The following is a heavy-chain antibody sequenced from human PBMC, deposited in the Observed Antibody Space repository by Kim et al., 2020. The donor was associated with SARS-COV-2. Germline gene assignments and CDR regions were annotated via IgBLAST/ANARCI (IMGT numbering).Heavy chain of an antibody. CDR3: ARETHRVGGPMEGLVDY. J-gene: IGHJ4*02. V-gene: IGHV3-48*02. CDR1: GFTFSSYS. Sequence: GGSLRLSCAASGFTFSSYSMNWVRQAPGKGLEWVSYISSSSSTIYYADSVKGRFTISRDNAKNSLYLQMNSLRDEDTAVYYCARETHRVGGPMEGLVDYWGQGTLVTVSS. CDR2: ISSSSSTI. D-gene: IGHD1-26*01.